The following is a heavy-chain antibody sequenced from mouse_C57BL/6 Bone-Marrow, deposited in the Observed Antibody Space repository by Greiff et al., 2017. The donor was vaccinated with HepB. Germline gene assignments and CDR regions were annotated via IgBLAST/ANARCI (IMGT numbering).Heavy chain of an antibody. CDR2: IDPSDSYT. J-gene: IGHJ4*01. D-gene: IGHD1-2*01. CDR3: ARLGLRPNAMDY. CDR1: GYTFTSYW. V-gene: IGHV1-50*01. Sequence: QVQLQQPGAELVKPGASVKLSCKASGYTFTSYWMQWVKQRPGQGLEWIGEIDPSDSYTNYNQKFKGKATLTVDTSSSTAYMQLSSLTSEDSAVYDCARLGLRPNAMDYWGQGTSVTVSS.